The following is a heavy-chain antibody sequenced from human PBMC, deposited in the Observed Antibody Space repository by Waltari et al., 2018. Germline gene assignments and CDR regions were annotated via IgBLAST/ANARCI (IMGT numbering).Heavy chain of an antibody. Sequence: QLQLQESGPGLVKPSETLSLTCTVSGGSISSSAYYWDWKRQPPVKGLEWIGSVCYSGITSFDSTLHVRSPTSVDTSKNQLSLILISVTAADTAVDYCARHGSDSISSRKAFDIWGQGTMVTVSS. CDR3: ARHGSDSISSRKAFDI. CDR1: GGSISSSAYY. V-gene: IGHV4-39*01. J-gene: IGHJ3*02. CDR2: VCYSGIT. D-gene: IGHD6-6*01.